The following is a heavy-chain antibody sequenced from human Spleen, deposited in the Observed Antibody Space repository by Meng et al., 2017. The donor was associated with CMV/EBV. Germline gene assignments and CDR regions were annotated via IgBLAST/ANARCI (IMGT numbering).Heavy chain of an antibody. CDR1: EFTFNIYS. J-gene: IGHJ4*02. CDR3: AKAFSSSWYREYYDF. V-gene: IGHV3-21*04. D-gene: IGHD6-13*01. CDR2: IGSGPTYI. Sequence: GGSLRLSCVGSEFTFNIYSFNWVRLAPGKGLEWVSFIGSGPTYIFYADSVKGRFTVSRDNSKNTLFLQMNSLRAEDTAIYYCAKAFSSSWYREYYDFWGQGTLVTVSS.